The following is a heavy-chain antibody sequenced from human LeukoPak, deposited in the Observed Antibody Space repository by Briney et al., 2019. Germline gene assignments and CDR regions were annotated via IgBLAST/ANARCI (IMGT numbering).Heavy chain of an antibody. CDR1: GYTFTVYY. Sequence: ASVNVSFTASGYTFTVYYMHWVRQAPGQGLEWVGWINPNSGGTNYAQKFQGRVTMTRDTSISTAYMELSRLRSDDTAVYYCAREVVVTTNYYYYYGMDVWGQGTTVTVSS. CDR3: AREVVVTTNYYYYYGMDV. J-gene: IGHJ6*02. D-gene: IGHD3-22*01. CDR2: INPNSGGT. V-gene: IGHV1-2*02.